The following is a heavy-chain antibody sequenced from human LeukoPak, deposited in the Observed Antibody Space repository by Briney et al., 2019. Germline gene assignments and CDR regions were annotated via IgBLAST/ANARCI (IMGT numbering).Heavy chain of an antibody. V-gene: IGHV4-4*09. CDR1: GASFRSYY. CDR2: IHTSGES. D-gene: IGHD1-26*01. Sequence: SETLSLTCSVSGASFRSYYWSWVRQTPEKGLEWMGHIHTSGESRYYPSLNSRLTMSIDTSRNQVSLKLTSVTAADTTVYFCARLGSYHDFWGPGALVTVSS. CDR3: ARLGSYHDF. J-gene: IGHJ4*02.